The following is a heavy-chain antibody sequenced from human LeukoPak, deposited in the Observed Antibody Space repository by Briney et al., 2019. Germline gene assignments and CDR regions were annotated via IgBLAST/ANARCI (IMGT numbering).Heavy chain of an antibody. CDR1: GFTFSSYS. V-gene: IGHV3-48*04. CDR3: ASLGTVTFFDY. D-gene: IGHD4-17*01. J-gene: IGHJ4*02. Sequence: GGSLRLSCAASGFTFSSYSMNWVRQAPGKGLEWVSYISSSSSTIYYADSVKGRFTISRDNAKNSLYLQMNSLRAEDTAVYYCASLGTVTFFDYWGQGTLVTVSS. CDR2: ISSSSSTI.